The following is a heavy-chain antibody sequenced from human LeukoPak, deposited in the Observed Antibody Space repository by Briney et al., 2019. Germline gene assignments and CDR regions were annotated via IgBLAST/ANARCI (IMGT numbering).Heavy chain of an antibody. CDR2: IYYSGST. Sequence: PSETLSLTCTVSGGSISSYYWSWIRQPPGKGLEWIGYIYYSGSTNYNPSLKSRVTISVDTSKNQFSLKLSSVTAADTAVYYCARLAAAGTTIFYWYFDLWGRGTLVTVSS. V-gene: IGHV4-59*08. D-gene: IGHD6-13*01. CDR1: GGSISSYY. J-gene: IGHJ2*01. CDR3: ARLAAAGTTIFYWYFDL.